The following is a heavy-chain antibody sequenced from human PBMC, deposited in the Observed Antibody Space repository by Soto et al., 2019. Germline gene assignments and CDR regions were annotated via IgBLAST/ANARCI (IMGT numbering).Heavy chain of an antibody. CDR3: ARGTFYSDPSLNWFDP. J-gene: IGHJ5*02. CDR2: IYTSGST. V-gene: IGHV4-59*10. Sequence: KTSETLSLTCAVSGGSISSYYWSWIRQPAGKGLEWIGRIYTSGSTNYNPSLKSRVTMSVDTSKNQFSLKLSSVTAADTAVYYCARGTFYSDPSLNWFDPWGQGTLVTVSS. CDR1: GGSISSYY. D-gene: IGHD3-22*01.